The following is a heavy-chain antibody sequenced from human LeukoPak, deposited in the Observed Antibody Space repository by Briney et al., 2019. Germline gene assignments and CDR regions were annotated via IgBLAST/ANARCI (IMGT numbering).Heavy chain of an antibody. Sequence: GGSLRLSCAASGFTFSSYAMSWVRQAPGKGLEWVSTISGGGDITYYADSVRGRFTISRDSSKNTLYLQMNSLRAEDTAIYYCARDSYYYGSGSYCDYWGQGTLVTVSS. J-gene: IGHJ4*02. CDR2: ISGGGDIT. D-gene: IGHD3-10*01. V-gene: IGHV3-23*01. CDR3: ARDSYYYGSGSYCDY. CDR1: GFTFSSYA.